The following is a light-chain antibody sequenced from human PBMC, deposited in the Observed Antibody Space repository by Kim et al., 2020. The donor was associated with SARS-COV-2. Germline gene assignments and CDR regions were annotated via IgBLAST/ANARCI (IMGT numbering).Light chain of an antibody. CDR2: EAS. CDR3: QQTHSFPLT. CDR1: QDISSW. J-gene: IGKJ4*01. Sequence: DIQMTQSPSSVSASVGDRVTITCRASQDISSWLGWYQQKPGKAPKVLIYEASNLQSGVPSRFSGSGSGTDFTLTINSLQPEGFATYYCQQTHSFPLTFGGGTKVDIK. V-gene: IGKV1D-12*01.